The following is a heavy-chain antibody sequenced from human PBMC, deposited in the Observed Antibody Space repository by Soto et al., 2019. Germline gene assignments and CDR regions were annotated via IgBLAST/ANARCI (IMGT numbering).Heavy chain of an antibody. D-gene: IGHD5-18*01. Sequence: GASVKVSCKASGGTFSSYAISWVRQAPGQGLEWMGGIIPIFGTANYAQKFQGRVTITADESTSTAYMELSSLRSEDTAVYYCASLRMGDTAMGDYFDYWGQGTLVTVSS. CDR2: IIPIFGTA. J-gene: IGHJ4*02. CDR3: ASLRMGDTAMGDYFDY. CDR1: GGTFSSYA. V-gene: IGHV1-69*13.